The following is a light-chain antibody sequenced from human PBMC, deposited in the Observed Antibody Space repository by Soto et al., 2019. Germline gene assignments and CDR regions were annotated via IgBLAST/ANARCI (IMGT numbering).Light chain of an antibody. V-gene: IGKV3D-15*01. CDR1: QSVSRN. Sequence: IVMTQSPATRSLSPGERATLSCRASQSVSRNLAWYQQKPGQAPRLLIYDASTRATGTPARFSGSGSGTKFTLSISSLQSEDFAVYYCQQYNNWTITFGQGTRLEIK. J-gene: IGKJ5*01. CDR3: QQYNNWTIT. CDR2: DAS.